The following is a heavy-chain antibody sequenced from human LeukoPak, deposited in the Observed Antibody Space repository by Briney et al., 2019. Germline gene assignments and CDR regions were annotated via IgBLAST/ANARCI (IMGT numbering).Heavy chain of an antibody. J-gene: IGHJ4*02. V-gene: IGHV4-4*07. CDR2: IYTSGST. D-gene: IGHD3-22*01. CDR3: ARGPPNGHDDSSGYYVPACLDF. CDR1: GGSISSYY. Sequence: PSETVSLTCTVSGGSISSYYWSWIRQPAGKGLEWIGRIYTSGSTNYNPSLKSRVTMSVDTSTNQFSLKLSSVTTAATTVFYCARGPPNGHDDSSGYYVPACLDFWGQGTLVTVSS.